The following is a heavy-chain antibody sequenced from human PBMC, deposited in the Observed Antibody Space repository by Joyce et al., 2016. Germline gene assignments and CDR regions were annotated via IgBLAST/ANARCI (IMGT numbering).Heavy chain of an antibody. CDR2: ISPDGTQK. CDR1: GFTFSDSW. CDR3: SRTLDD. Sequence: EVQLVQSGGGLVQPGESVRLSCAAAGFTFSDSWMDWVRQTQGKGLEWVANISPDGTQKKYVDSVKGRFSISRDNAQNSLHLQMDSLRADDTAVYYCSRTLDDWAQGTLVTVSS. J-gene: IGHJ4*02. V-gene: IGHV3-7*01.